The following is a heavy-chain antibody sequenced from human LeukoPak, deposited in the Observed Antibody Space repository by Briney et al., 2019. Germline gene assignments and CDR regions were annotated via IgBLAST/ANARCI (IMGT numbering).Heavy chain of an antibody. V-gene: IGHV3-33*01. CDR3: ARDSAPYCGDDCYFDY. J-gene: IGHJ4*01. CDR1: GFTFSRFG. Sequence: GGSLRLSCAASGFTFSRFGMHWVRQAPGKGLEWEAVIWFDGSSTYYADSVKGRFTISRDNSKNMLYLQMNSLRVEDTGVYFCARDSAPYCGDDCYFDYWGHGTLVTVSS. CDR2: IWFDGSST. D-gene: IGHD2-21*02.